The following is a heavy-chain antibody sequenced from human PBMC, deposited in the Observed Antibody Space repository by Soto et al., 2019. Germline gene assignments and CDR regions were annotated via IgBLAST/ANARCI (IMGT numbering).Heavy chain of an antibody. Sequence: QVQLVQSGAEVKKPGASVKVSCKASGYTFTSYGISWVRQAPGQGLEWMGWISAYNGNTNYAQKLQGRVTMTTDTSTSTAHMELRSLRSDDTAVYYCARASLYYYGSGSYYFSDYWGQGTLVTVSS. J-gene: IGHJ4*02. CDR3: ARASLYYYGSGSYYFSDY. D-gene: IGHD3-10*01. CDR2: ISAYNGNT. V-gene: IGHV1-18*04. CDR1: GYTFTSYG.